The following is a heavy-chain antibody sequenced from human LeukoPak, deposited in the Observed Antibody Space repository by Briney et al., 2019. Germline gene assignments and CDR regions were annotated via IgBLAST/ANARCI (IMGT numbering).Heavy chain of an antibody. J-gene: IGHJ3*02. Sequence: LSXXXXGXTFSDYYMSWIRQAPXKGLEWVSXXSSSSRYTNYADSVKGRFTISRDNGKNSLDLQMNSLRAEDTAVYYCARDPLFYYGSGPGAFDIWGQGTMVTVSS. CDR2: XSSSSRYT. CDR1: GXTFSDYY. V-gene: IGHV3-11*06. CDR3: ARDPLFYYGSGPGAFDI. D-gene: IGHD3-10*01.